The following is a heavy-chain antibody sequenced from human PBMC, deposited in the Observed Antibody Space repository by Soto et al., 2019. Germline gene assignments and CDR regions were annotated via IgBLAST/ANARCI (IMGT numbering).Heavy chain of an antibody. CDR2: FDPEDSET. Sequence: ASVKVSCKVSGYTLTELSMHWVRQAPGKGLEWMGGFDPEDSETIYAQKFQGRVTMTEDTSTDTAYMELSSPRSEDTAVYYCATPKRDFWSGYHQYYFDYWGQGALVTVS. J-gene: IGHJ4*02. CDR3: ATPKRDFWSGYHQYYFDY. V-gene: IGHV1-24*01. D-gene: IGHD3-3*01. CDR1: GYTLTELS.